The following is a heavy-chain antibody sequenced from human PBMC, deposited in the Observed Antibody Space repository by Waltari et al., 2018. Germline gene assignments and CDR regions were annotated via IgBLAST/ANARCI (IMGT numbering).Heavy chain of an antibody. J-gene: IGHJ6*02. CDR1: GGSFSGYY. V-gene: IGHV4-34*01. Sequence: QVHLQQWGAGLLKPSETLSLTCGVYGGSFSGYYWSWIRQPPGKELEWIGEINHSGNTNSNPSLKSLVTMSVETSKSQFSLKLSSVTAADTAVYYCARGRCISTWFCQYYGVDVWGQGATVIVSS. D-gene: IGHD2-8*01. CDR3: ARGRCISTWFCQYYGVDV. CDR2: INHSGNT.